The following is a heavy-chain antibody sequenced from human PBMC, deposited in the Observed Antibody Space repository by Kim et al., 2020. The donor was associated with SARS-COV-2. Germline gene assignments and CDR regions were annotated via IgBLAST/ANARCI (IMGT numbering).Heavy chain of an antibody. V-gene: IGHV3-33*08. CDR2: IWYDGSNK. D-gene: IGHD3-3*01. CDR3: ARDGGYYDFWSGSYYYYYYGMDV. J-gene: IGHJ6*02. CDR1: GFTFSSYG. Sequence: GSLRLSCAASGFTFSSYGMHWVRQAPGKGLEWVAVIWYDGSNKYYADSVKGRFTISRDNSKNTLYLQMYSLRAEDTAVYYCARDGGYYDFWSGSYYYYYYGMDVWGQGTTVTVSS.